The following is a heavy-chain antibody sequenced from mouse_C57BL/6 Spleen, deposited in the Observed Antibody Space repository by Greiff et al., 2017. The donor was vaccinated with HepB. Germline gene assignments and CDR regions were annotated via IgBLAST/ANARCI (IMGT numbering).Heavy chain of an antibody. CDR2: ISSGSSTI. CDR3: ARNGLRRADY. J-gene: IGHJ2*01. CDR1: GFTFSGYG. Sequence: EVKLVESGGGLVKPGGSLKLSCAASGFTFSGYGMHWVRQAPEKGLEWVAYISSGSSTIYYADTVKGRFTISRDNAKNTLFLQMTSLRSEDTAMYYCARNGLRRADYWGQGTTLTVSS. V-gene: IGHV5-17*01. D-gene: IGHD2-2*01.